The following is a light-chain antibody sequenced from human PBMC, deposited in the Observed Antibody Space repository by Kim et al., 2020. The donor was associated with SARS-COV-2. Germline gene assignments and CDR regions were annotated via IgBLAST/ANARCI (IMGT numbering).Light chain of an antibody. J-gene: IGLJ3*02. CDR3: ATHDESQVV. CDR2: GDD. V-gene: IGLV1-44*01. Sequence: QLVLTQPPSASGTPGQRVTIFCSGSISNIGSNTVTWYQQLPGAAPKLLIYGDDLRPPRVPDRFSGSKSGTSASLAISGLQSEDEADYYCATHDESQVVFGGGTKVTVL. CDR1: ISNIGSNT.